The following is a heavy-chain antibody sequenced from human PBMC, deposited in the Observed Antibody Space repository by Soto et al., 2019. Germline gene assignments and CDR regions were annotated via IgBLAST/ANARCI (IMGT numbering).Heavy chain of an antibody. Sequence: QVPLVQSGAEEKKPGASVKVSCKASGYTFTSYSMHWVRQAPGQRLEWMGWINAGNGNRKYSQKFQGRVTITRDTSASTAYMELSSLRSEDTAVYYCARDILFDYWGQGTLVTVSS. J-gene: IGHJ4*02. V-gene: IGHV1-3*05. CDR2: INAGNGNR. CDR1: GYTFTSYS. D-gene: IGHD2-15*01. CDR3: ARDILFDY.